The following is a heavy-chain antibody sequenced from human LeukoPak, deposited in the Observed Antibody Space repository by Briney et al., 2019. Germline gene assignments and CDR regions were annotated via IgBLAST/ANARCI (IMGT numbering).Heavy chain of an antibody. CDR2: ISYDGSNK. D-gene: IGHD3-22*01. J-gene: IGHJ3*02. V-gene: IGHV3-30*18. CDR3: AKMGEDSSGYLAFDI. Sequence: PGGSLRLSCAASGFTFSSYGMHWVRQAPGKGLEWVAVISYDGSNKYYADSVKSRFTISRDNSKNTLYLQMNSLRAEDTAVYYCAKMGEDSSGYLAFDIWGQGTMVTVSS. CDR1: GFTFSSYG.